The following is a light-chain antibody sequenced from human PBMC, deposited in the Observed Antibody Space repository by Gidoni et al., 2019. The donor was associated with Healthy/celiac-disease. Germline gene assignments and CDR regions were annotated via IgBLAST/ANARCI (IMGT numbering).Light chain of an antibody. Sequence: EIVLTQSPGTLSLSPGERATLSCRASQSVSSSYLAWYQQKPGQAPRLLIYGASSRATGIPDRFSGSGSGTDFTLTISILEPEDFAVYYGQQYGSSPTFGQGTRLEIK. V-gene: IGKV3-20*01. J-gene: IGKJ5*01. CDR3: QQYGSSPT. CDR2: GAS. CDR1: QSVSSSY.